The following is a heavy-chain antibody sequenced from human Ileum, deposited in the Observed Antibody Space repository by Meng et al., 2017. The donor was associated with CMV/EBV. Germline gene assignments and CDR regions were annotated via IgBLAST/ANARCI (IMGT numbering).Heavy chain of an antibody. Sequence: GGSLRLSCGASGFTFNSYWMRWVRQAPGKGLEWVASIGQDGNDKYYVDSVKGRFTISRDNAKNSMFLQMNTLRAEDTAVYYCARGFRDYWGQGTLVTVSS. CDR1: GFTFNSYW. CDR3: ARGFRDY. V-gene: IGHV3-7*01. J-gene: IGHJ4*02. CDR2: IGQDGNDK.